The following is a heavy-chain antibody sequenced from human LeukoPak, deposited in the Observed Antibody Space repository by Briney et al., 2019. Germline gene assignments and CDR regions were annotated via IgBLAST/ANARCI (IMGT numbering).Heavy chain of an antibody. CDR1: GFTFSSFN. CDR2: ISSTSSLI. J-gene: IGHJ4*02. D-gene: IGHD6-19*01. Sequence: GGSLRLSCAASGFTFSSFNMNWVRQAPGKGLEGVSPISSTSSLIWYADSLKGRFTISRDNAKNSLYLQMDSLRAEDTAVYYCARYNSGWNDYWGQGTLVTVSS. CDR3: ARYNSGWNDY. V-gene: IGHV3-21*01.